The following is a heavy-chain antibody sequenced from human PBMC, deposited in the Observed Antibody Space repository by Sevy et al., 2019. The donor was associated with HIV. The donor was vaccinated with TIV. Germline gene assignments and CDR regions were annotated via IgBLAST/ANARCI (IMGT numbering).Heavy chain of an antibody. CDR2: ITNIGTSM. CDR1: GFSFRSYE. D-gene: IGHD4-17*01. Sequence: GGSLRLSCAASGFSFRSYEMNWVRQAPGKGLEWVSYITNIGTSMYYSDSVRGRFTISRDNARNSLYLQMNSLRGEDTAVYYCARDLPPSATTVAHFDCWGQGTLVTVSS. CDR3: ARDLPPSATTVAHFDC. V-gene: IGHV3-48*03. J-gene: IGHJ4*02.